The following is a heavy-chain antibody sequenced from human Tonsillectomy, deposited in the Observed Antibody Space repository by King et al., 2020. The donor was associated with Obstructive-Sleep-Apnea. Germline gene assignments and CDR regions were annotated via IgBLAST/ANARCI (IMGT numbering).Heavy chain of an antibody. CDR1: GFTFSTYS. CDR3: ARALGYDILTGYYGGYFDY. J-gene: IGHJ4*02. CDR2: ISSSSSYI. Sequence: VQLVESGGGLVKPGGSLRLSCAASGFTFSTYSMNWVRQAPGKGLEWVSSISSSSSYIYYADSVKGRFTISRDIAKNSLYLQMNSLRADDTAGYYCARALGYDILTGYYGGYFDYWGQGTLVTVSS. D-gene: IGHD3-9*01. V-gene: IGHV3-21*01.